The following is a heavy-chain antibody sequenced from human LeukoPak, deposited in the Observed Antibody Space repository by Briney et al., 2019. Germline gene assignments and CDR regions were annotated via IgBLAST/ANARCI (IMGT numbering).Heavy chain of an antibody. D-gene: IGHD6-19*01. J-gene: IGHJ3*02. CDR3: ARERSSIAVAGISSDAFDI. Sequence: EASVKVSCKASGYTFTGYYMHWVRQAPGQGLEWMGWINPNSGGTNYAQKFQGRVTMTRDTSISTAYMELSRLRSDDTAVYYCARERSSIAVAGISSDAFDIWGQGTMVTVSS. CDR1: GYTFTGYY. CDR2: INPNSGGT. V-gene: IGHV1-2*02.